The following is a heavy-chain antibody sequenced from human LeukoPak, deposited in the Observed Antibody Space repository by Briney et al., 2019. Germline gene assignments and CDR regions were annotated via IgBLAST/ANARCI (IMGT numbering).Heavy chain of an antibody. D-gene: IGHD5-12*01. CDR3: ARGKRFGVATIRFGLHWFDP. V-gene: IGHV4-34*01. CDR2: INHSGST. J-gene: IGHJ5*02. CDR1: GGSFSGYY. Sequence: PSETLSLTCAVYGGSFSGYYWSWIRQPPGKGLEWIGEINHSGSTNYNPSLKSRVTISVDTSKNQFSLKLSSVTAADTAVYYCARGKRFGVATIRFGLHWFDPWGQGTLVTVSS.